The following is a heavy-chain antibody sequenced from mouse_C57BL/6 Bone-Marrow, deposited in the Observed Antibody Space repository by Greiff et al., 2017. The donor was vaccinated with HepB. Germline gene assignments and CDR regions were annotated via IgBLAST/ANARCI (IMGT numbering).Heavy chain of an antibody. CDR2: IYPGDGDT. D-gene: IGHD1-1*01. J-gene: IGHJ3*01. Sequence: QVQLKQSGAELVKPGASVKISCKASGYAFSSYWMNWVKQRPGKGLEWIGQIYPGDGDTNYNGKFKGRATLTADKSSSTAYMQLSSLTSEDSAIYYCANHYYGSSYWFAYWGQGTLVTVSA. V-gene: IGHV1-80*01. CDR1: GYAFSSYW. CDR3: ANHYYGSSYWFAY.